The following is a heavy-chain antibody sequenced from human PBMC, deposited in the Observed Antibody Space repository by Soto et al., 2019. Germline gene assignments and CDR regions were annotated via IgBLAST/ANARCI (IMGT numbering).Heavy chain of an antibody. D-gene: IGHD1-7*01. CDR1: GDSVSSDSVA. CDR3: TSGPNYNAFDI. V-gene: IGHV6-1*01. CDR2: TLNMISRWYS. J-gene: IGHJ3*02. Sequence: QVQLQESGPGLVKPSQTLSLTCAISGDSVSSDSVAWHWIRQSPSRGLEGLGRTLNMISRWYSDYAPSVGGRISIDPDTSKTQSSLQLNSVSPDVTAVYYCTSGPNYNAFDIWGQGTKVVVSS.